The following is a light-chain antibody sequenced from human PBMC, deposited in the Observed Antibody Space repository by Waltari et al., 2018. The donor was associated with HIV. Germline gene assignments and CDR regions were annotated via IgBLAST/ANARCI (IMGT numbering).Light chain of an antibody. CDR1: QSISNY. V-gene: IGKV3-11*01. CDR3: QQRFNGPLT. Sequence: EIVLTQSPATLSLSPGGRATLSCRASQSISNYLAWYQQIPGQAPRLLIFDASNRATDIPARFSGSASGTNFTLTISGLESEDFAFYYCQQRFNGPLTFGGGTKVEIK. CDR2: DAS. J-gene: IGKJ4*01.